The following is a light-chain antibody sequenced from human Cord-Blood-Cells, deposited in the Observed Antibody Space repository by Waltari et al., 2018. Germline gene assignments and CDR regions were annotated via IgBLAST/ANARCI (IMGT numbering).Light chain of an antibody. J-gene: IGKJ1*01. V-gene: IGKV3-15*01. CDR3: QQXXNXPPXX. CDR1: QSVSSN. CDR2: GAS. Sequence: EIVMTQSPATLSVSPGERATLSCRASQSVSSNLAWYQQKPXQAPRLLIYGASTRATGXXXRVSXSGSGTXFTLTISSLQSEDFAVYYXQQXXNXPPXXXGXXTK.